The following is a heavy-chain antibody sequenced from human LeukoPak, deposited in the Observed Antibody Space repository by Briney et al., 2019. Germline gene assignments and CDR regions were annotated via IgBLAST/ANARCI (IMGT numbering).Heavy chain of an antibody. CDR3: ATSRGATPALDY. Sequence: ASVKVSCKASGYTFTGYYMHWVRQAPGQGLEWMGWINPDSGGTNYAQKFQGWVTMTRDTSISTVYMELSRLRPDDTAVYYCATSRGATPALDYWGQGTLVTVSS. J-gene: IGHJ4*02. V-gene: IGHV1-2*04. D-gene: IGHD1-26*01. CDR2: INPDSGGT. CDR1: GYTFTGYY.